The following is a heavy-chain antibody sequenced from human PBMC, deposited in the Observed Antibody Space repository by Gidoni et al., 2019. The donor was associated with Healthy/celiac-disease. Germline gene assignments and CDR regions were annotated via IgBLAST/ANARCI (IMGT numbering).Heavy chain of an antibody. CDR2: IWYDGSNK. CDR1: GFTLRSYG. Sequence: QVQLVESGGGVVQPGRSLRLSCAAAGFTLRSYGMPWVRRAQGKGLEWVAVIWYDGSNKYYADSVKGRFTISRDNSKNTLYLQMNSLRAEDTAVYYCARGVAVAGTGTLDYWGQGTLVTVSS. J-gene: IGHJ4*02. CDR3: ARGVAVAGTGTLDY. D-gene: IGHD6-19*01. V-gene: IGHV3-33*01.